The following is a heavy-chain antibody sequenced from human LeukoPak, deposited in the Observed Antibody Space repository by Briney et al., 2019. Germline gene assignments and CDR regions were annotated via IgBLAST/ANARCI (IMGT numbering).Heavy chain of an antibody. CDR3: AKDLHDYGNYVGWFDS. V-gene: IGHV3-23*01. D-gene: IGHD4-11*01. J-gene: IGHJ5*01. CDR2: ISGSGGNT. Sequence: GGSLRLSCAASGFTVSSNYMSWVRQAPGKGLEWVSAISGSGGNTYYADSVKGRFTISRDHSKTTLFLQMNSLRAEDTAVYYCAKDLHDYGNYVGWFDSWGQGTLVTVSS. CDR1: GFTVSSNY.